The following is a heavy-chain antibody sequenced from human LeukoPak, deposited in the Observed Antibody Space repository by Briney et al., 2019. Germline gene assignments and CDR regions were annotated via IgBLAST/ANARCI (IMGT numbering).Heavy chain of an antibody. Sequence: SETLSLTCTVSGGSITSYSWTWIRQPPGKGLEYIGYIYTSGSPNYNPSLTSRVTISVDTSKNQFSLKLSSVTAADTAVYYCARVPHSGSYFLRWFDPWGQGTLVTVSS. CDR1: GGSITSYS. J-gene: IGHJ5*02. CDR3: ARVPHSGSYFLRWFDP. V-gene: IGHV4-4*09. D-gene: IGHD1-26*01. CDR2: IYTSGSP.